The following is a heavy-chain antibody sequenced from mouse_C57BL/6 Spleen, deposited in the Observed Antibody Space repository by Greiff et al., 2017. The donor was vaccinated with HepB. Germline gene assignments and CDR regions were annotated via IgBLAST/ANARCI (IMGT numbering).Heavy chain of an antibody. CDR1: GYSFTSYY. D-gene: IGHD1-1*01. Sequence: QVQLQQSGPELVKPGASVKISCKASGYSFTSYYIHWVKQRPGQGLEWIGWIYAGSGNTKYNEKFKGKATLTADTASSTAYMQLSSLTSEDTAVYYCARREDYAHYAMDYWGQGTSVTVSS. J-gene: IGHJ4*01. CDR2: IYAGSGNT. V-gene: IGHV1-66*01. CDR3: ARREDYAHYAMDY.